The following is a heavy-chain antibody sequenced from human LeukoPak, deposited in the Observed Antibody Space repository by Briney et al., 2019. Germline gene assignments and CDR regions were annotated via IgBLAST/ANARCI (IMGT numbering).Heavy chain of an antibody. CDR1: GYTFTSYG. CDR3: SRGTLKRSGHYFVY. Sequence: SVKVSCQASGYTFTSYGISWVRQAPGQGLEWMGLISAYNCNTNYAQKLQGRATMTIQAHMPTPIMALKSLRSNGAAGYYCSRGTLKRSGHYFVYGGQGTLVSVSS. J-gene: IGHJ4*02. V-gene: IGHV1-18*01. CDR2: ISAYNCNT.